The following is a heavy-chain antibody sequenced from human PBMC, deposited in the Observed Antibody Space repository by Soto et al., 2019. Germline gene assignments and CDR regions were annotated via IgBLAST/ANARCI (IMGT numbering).Heavy chain of an antibody. D-gene: IGHD3-10*01. Sequence: PSETLSLTCTVSCGSISSYYWSWIRQPPGKGLEWIGYIYYSGSTNYNPSLKSRVTISVDTSKNQFSLKLSSVTAADTAVYYCASITMVRGVPYWGQGTLVTVSS. CDR3: ASITMVRGVPY. V-gene: IGHV4-59*01. J-gene: IGHJ4*02. CDR1: CGSISSYY. CDR2: IYYSGST.